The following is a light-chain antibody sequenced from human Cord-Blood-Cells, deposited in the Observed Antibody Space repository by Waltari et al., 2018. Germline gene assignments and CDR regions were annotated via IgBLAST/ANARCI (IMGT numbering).Light chain of an antibody. Sequence: QSALTQPASVSGSPGQSITISCPGTRRDVGGYNYVSWYQQHPGKAPKLMIYDVSKRPSGVSNRFSGSKSGNTASLTISGLQAEDEADYYCSSYTSSSTVVFGGGTKLTVL. V-gene: IGLV2-14*01. CDR2: DVS. CDR3: SSYTSSSTVV. J-gene: IGLJ2*01. CDR1: RRDVGGYNY.